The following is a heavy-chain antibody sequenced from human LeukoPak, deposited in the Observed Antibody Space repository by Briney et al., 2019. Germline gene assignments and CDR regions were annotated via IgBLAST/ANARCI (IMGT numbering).Heavy chain of an antibody. CDR3: ARGHGDGYNYFDY. Sequence: SETLSLTCTVSGGSISSGSYYWSWIRQPAGKGLERIGRIYTSGSTNYNPSLKSRVTISVDTSKNQFSLKLSSVTAADTAVYYCARGHGDGYNYFDYWGQGTLVTVSS. D-gene: IGHD5-24*01. CDR1: GGSISSGSYY. CDR2: IYTSGST. V-gene: IGHV4-61*02. J-gene: IGHJ4*02.